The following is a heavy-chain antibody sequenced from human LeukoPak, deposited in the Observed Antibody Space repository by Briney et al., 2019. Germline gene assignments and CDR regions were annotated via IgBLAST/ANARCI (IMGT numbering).Heavy chain of an antibody. D-gene: IGHD1-26*01. J-gene: IGHJ4*02. CDR1: GFTFSSYG. V-gene: IGHV3-30*02. CDR2: IRYDGSNK. Sequence: GGSLRLSCAASGFTFSSYGMHWVRQAPGKGLEWVAFIRYDGSNKYYADSVKGRFTISRDNSKNTLCLQMNSLRAEDTAVYYCAKDAPFYSGSYGFDYWGQGTLVTVSS. CDR3: AKDAPFYSGSYGFDY.